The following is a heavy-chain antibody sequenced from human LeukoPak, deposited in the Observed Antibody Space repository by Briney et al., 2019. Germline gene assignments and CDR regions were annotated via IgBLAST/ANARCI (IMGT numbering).Heavy chain of an antibody. CDR1: GFTFSSYA. V-gene: IGHV3-23*01. D-gene: IGHD3-10*01. CDR3: ARTGFLWLNDY. Sequence: GGSLRLSCAASGFTFSSYAMSGVRQAPGKGLEWVSAISGSGGSTYYADSVKGRFTISRDNSKNRLYLQMNSLRAEDTDVYYCARTGFLWLNDYWGQGTLVTVSS. J-gene: IGHJ4*02. CDR2: ISGSGGST.